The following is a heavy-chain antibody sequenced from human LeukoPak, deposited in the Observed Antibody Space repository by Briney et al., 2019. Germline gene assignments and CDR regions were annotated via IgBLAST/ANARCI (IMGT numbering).Heavy chain of an antibody. CDR3: VRSDIPAAGKYDY. CDR2: IYYSGST. D-gene: IGHD6-13*01. Sequence: PSETLSLTCTVSGGSISRYYWCWIRQPPGEGREWIGYIYYSGSTNYRAGLNSRVTISVDTSMIQCFLELSVVTPADQVVYYCVRSDIPAAGKYDYWSQRTLVTVTS. V-gene: IGHV4-59*08. CDR1: GGSISRYY. J-gene: IGHJ4*02.